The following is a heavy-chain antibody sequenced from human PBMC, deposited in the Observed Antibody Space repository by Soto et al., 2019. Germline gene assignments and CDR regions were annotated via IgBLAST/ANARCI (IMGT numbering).Heavy chain of an antibody. V-gene: IGHV1-69*10. J-gene: IGHJ4*02. CDR1: GYTFTSYG. CDR3: ARGPLVAYSSSWRYYFDY. Sequence: GASVKVSCKASGYTFTSYGISWVRQAPGQGLEWMGWIIPFLGIANYAQKFQGRVTITADKSTSTAYMELSSLRSEDTAVYYCARGPLVAYSSSWRYYFDYWGQGTLVTVSS. D-gene: IGHD6-13*01. CDR2: IIPFLGIA.